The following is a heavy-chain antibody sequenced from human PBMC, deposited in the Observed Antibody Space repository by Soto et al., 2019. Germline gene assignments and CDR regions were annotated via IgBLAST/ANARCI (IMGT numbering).Heavy chain of an antibody. J-gene: IGHJ4*02. Sequence: GGSLRRSCEASGFTFRNYAMTWGRQAPGEGLEWVSVITNRGDDTLHADSVKGRFTISRDNSKNTLFLQMNNLRAEDTAIYYCAKASGQRDPGSPLFHCLGQANRVTLSS. D-gene: IGHD3-10*01. CDR3: AKASGQRDPGSPLFHC. V-gene: IGHV3-23*01. CDR2: ITNRGDDT. CDR1: GFTFRNYA.